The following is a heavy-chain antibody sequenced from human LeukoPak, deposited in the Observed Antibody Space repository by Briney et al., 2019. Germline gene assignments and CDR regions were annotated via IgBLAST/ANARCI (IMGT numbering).Heavy chain of an antibody. V-gene: IGHV3-23*01. Sequence: GGSLRLSCAASGFAFSSYAMTWVRQAPGKGLEWVSGISRSGGSTYYADSVKGRFTISRDNSKNTLYLQMNSLRAEDTAVYYCARATVPSGGSYYDAFDIWGQGTMVTVSS. D-gene: IGHD2-15*01. CDR1: GFAFSSYA. J-gene: IGHJ3*02. CDR3: ARATVPSGGSYYDAFDI. CDR2: ISRSGGST.